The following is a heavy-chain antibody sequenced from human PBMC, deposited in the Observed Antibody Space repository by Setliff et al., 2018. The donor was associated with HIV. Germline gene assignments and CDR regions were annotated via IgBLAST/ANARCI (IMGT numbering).Heavy chain of an antibody. J-gene: IGHJ6*03. CDR1: GYTFTSYY. D-gene: IGHD3-10*01. Sequence: AASVKVSCKASGYTFTSYYMHWVRQAPGQGLEWMGWISGYNGNTNYAQKLQGRVTMTTDTSTNTAYMELKSLRSDDTAVYYCARDGGYYYYMDVWGKGTTVTVSS. CDR3: ARDGGYYYYMDV. V-gene: IGHV1-18*04. CDR2: ISGYNGNT.